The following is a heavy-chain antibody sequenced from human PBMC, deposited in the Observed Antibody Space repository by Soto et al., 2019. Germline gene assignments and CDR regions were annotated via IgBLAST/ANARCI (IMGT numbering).Heavy chain of an antibody. D-gene: IGHD3-3*01. CDR3: ARRDYDFWSGYSQAWFAP. Sequence: ASVKVSCKASGYTFTGYYMHWVRQAPGQGLEWMGWINPNSGGTNYAQKFQGRVTMTRDTSISTAYMELSRLRSDDTAVYYCARRDYDFWSGYSQAWFAPWGQGTLVTVSS. V-gene: IGHV1-2*02. J-gene: IGHJ5*02. CDR1: GYTFTGYY. CDR2: INPNSGGT.